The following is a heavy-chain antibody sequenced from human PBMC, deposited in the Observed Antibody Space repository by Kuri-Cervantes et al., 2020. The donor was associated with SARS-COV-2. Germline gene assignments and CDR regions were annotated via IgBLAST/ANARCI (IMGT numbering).Heavy chain of an antibody. J-gene: IGHJ5*02. CDR1: GYSISSGHC. Sequence: SETLSLTCSVSGYSISSGHCWGWIRQPPGKGLEWIGYIYYSGSTNYNPSLKSRVTISVDTSKNQFSLKLSSVTAADTAVYYCARDPGDCSSTSCHPNWFDPWGQGTLVTVSS. D-gene: IGHD2-2*01. CDR3: ARDPGDCSSTSCHPNWFDP. CDR2: IYYSGST. V-gene: IGHV4-38-2*02.